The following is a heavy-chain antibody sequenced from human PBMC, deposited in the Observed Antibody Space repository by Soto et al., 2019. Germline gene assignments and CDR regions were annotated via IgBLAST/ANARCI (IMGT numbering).Heavy chain of an antibody. CDR1: GGTFSSYA. J-gene: IGHJ6*02. CDR3: ARDAAECPVADRLRNYYGMDV. Sequence: QVQLVQSGAEVKKPGSSVKVSCKASGGTFSSYAISWVRQAPGQGLEWMGGIIPIFGTANYAQKFQGRVTITADESTSTAYMELSSLRSEDTAVYYCARDAAECPVADRLRNYYGMDVWGQGTTVTVSS. D-gene: IGHD2-15*01. V-gene: IGHV1-69*01. CDR2: IIPIFGTA.